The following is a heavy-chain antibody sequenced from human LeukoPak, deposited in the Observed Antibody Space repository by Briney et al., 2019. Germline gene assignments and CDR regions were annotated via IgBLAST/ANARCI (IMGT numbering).Heavy chain of an antibody. CDR2: INHSGST. V-gene: IGHV4-34*01. CDR3: ARRAGAARLYYYYYMDV. J-gene: IGHJ6*03. D-gene: IGHD6-6*01. CDR1: GGSFSGYY. Sequence: SETLSLTCAVYGGSFSGYYWSWIRQPPGKGLEWIGEINHSGSTNYNPSLKSRVTISVDTSKNQFSLKLSSVTAADTAVYYCARRAGAARLYYYYYMDVWGKGTTVTVSS.